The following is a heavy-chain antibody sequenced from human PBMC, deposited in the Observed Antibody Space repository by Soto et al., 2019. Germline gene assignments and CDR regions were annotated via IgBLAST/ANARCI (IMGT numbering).Heavy chain of an antibody. CDR2: ISGGGGST. J-gene: IGHJ4*02. CDR3: AKAPKQWLALYYFDY. Sequence: GGSLRLSCAASGFAFSSYAMSWVRQAPGKGLEWVSGISGGGGSTYYADSVKGRFTISRDNSKNTLYVQMNSLRAEDTSIYYCAKAPKQWLALYYFDYWGQGTLVTSPQ. V-gene: IGHV3-23*01. CDR1: GFAFSSYA. D-gene: IGHD6-19*01.